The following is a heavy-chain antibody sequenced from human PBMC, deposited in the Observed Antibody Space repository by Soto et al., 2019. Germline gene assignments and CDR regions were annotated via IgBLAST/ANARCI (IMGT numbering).Heavy chain of an antibody. CDR3: AREGYSSSWPLDY. J-gene: IGHJ4*02. CDR2: IYYSGST. D-gene: IGHD6-13*01. Sequence: PSETLSLTCTVSGGSMRSGGYYWSWIRQHPGKGLEWIGYIYYSGSTYYNPSLKSRVTISVDTSKNQFSLKLSSVTAADTAVYNCAREGYSSSWPLDYWGQGTLVTVSS. CDR1: GGSMRSGGYY. V-gene: IGHV4-31*03.